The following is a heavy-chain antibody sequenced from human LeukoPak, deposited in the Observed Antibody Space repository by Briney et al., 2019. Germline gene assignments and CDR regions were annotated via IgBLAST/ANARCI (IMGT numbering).Heavy chain of an antibody. Sequence: ASVKVSCTASGYTFTGYYMHWVRQAPGQGLEWMGWINPNSGGTNYAQKFQGRVTMTRDTSISTAYMELSRLRSDDTAVYYCARGSIVVVTDYDAFGIWGQGTMVTVSS. CDR2: INPNSGGT. V-gene: IGHV1-2*02. CDR1: GYTFTGYY. J-gene: IGHJ3*02. D-gene: IGHD2-21*02. CDR3: ARGSIVVVTDYDAFGI.